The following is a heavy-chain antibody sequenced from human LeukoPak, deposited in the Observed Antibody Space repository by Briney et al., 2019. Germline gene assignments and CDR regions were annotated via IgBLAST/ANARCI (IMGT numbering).Heavy chain of an antibody. Sequence: GESLKISCNGSGYSFTSYWIGWVRQMPEKGLEWMGIIYPGDSETRYSPSFQGQVTISADESISTAYLQWSSLKASDTAMYYCARTEMMLRFLEWLLYFDYWGQGTLVTVSS. CDR2: IYPGDSET. CDR1: GYSFTSYW. CDR3: ARTEMMLRFLEWLLYFDY. V-gene: IGHV5-51*01. J-gene: IGHJ4*02. D-gene: IGHD3-3*01.